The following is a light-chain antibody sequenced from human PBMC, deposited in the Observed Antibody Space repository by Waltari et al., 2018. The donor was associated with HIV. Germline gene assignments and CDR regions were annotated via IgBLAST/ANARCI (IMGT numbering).Light chain of an antibody. Sequence: EIVMTQSPATLSVSPGERVTVSCRASQTVSSSLAWYQQKPGQAPRLLIYGASTRATGIAARFSGSGSGTEFALTISSLQSEDFAVYYCLQYNDWPLTFGGGTRVEIK. CDR2: GAS. J-gene: IGKJ4*01. V-gene: IGKV3-15*01. CDR3: LQYNDWPLT. CDR1: QTVSSS.